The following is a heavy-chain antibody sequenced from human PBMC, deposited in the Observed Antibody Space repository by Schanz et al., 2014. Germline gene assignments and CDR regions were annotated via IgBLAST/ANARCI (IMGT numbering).Heavy chain of an antibody. Sequence: QVQLVQSGAEVKKPGASFLFSWPSSGYTFPCYYINLVLQAPGQGLEWMGWINPNSGGTDYAQKFQGRVTMTSDTSISTAYMVLSRLRSDDTAIYYCARDGGGPTVTTGYYGMDVWGQGTTVTVSS. D-gene: IGHD4-17*01. V-gene: IGHV1-2*02. CDR1: GYTFPCYY. CDR2: INPNSGGT. CDR3: ARDGGGPTVTTGYYGMDV. J-gene: IGHJ6*02.